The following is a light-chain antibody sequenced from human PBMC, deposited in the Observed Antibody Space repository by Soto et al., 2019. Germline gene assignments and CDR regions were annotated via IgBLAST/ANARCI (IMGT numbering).Light chain of an antibody. CDR1: QSVSSSY. CDR3: QQRNNLPPIP. Sequence: EVMLMQSRGTLSLSPGERATLSCRASQSVSSSYLAWYQQKPGQAPRLLIYDASNRATGIPARFSGSGSGTDFTLTIDNLQPEDFAIYYCQQRNNLPPIPFGQVTRLEI. J-gene: IGKJ5*01. CDR2: DAS. V-gene: IGKV3D-20*02.